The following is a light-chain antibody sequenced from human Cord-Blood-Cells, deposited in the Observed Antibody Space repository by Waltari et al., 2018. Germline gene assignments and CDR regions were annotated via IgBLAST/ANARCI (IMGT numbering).Light chain of an antibody. J-gene: IGKJ1*01. CDR2: GAS. V-gene: IGKV3-20*01. Sequence: EIVLTQSHGTLSLSPGERATLSCRASQSFSSSYLAWYQQKPGQAPRLLIYGASSRATGIPDRFSGSGSGTDFTLTISRLEPEDFAVYYCQQYGSSPPWTFGQGTKVEIK. CDR1: QSFSSSY. CDR3: QQYGSSPPWT.